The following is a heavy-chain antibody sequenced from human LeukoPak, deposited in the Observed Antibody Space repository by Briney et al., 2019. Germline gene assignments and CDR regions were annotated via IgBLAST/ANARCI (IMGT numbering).Heavy chain of an antibody. Sequence: PGGSLRLSCAASGFTVSGNYMSWVRQAPGKGLEWVSVIYSGGSTYYADSVKGRFTISRDNSKNTLYLQMNSLRAEDTAVYYCARATFIAVAGTDVPGYDYWGQGTLVTVSS. CDR3: ARATFIAVAGTDVPGYDY. CDR1: GFTVSGNY. CDR2: IYSGGST. J-gene: IGHJ4*02. V-gene: IGHV3-53*01. D-gene: IGHD6-19*01.